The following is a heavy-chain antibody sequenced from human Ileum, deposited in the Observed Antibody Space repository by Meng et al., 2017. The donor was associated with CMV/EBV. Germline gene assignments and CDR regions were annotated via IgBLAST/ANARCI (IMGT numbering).Heavy chain of an antibody. CDR1: GFTFSSYE. J-gene: IGHJ4*02. V-gene: IGHV3-48*03. Sequence: GESLKISCAASGFTFSSYEMNWVRQAPGKGLEWVSYISSSGSTIYYADSVKGRFTISRDNAKNSLYLQMNSLRAEDTAVYYCARDLILGYCSSTSCPYYFNYWARGPLAPFP. D-gene: IGHD2-2*01. CDR2: ISSSGSTI. CDR3: ARDLILGYCSSTSCPYYFNY.